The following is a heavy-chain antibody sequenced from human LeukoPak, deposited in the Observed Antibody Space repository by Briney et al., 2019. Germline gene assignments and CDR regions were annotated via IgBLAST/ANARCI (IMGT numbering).Heavy chain of an antibody. CDR2: GDGDGSHS. CDR3: AYSDHFDN. CDR1: GFTLGNYW. Sequence: GGSPRLSCAASGFTLGNYWMHWVSQPPGKGLVWVSRGDGDGSHSTYADSVKGRFTISRDNAKNTLYLQMNSLTGEDTAVYYCAYSDHFDNWGQGTLVTVSS. V-gene: IGHV3-74*03. J-gene: IGHJ4*02. D-gene: IGHD4-17*01.